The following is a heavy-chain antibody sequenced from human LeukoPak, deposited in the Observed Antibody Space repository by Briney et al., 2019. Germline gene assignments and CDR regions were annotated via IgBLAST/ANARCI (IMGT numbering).Heavy chain of an antibody. J-gene: IGHJ4*02. CDR1: GGSISSGSYY. CDR2: IYTSGST. CDR3: ARGEYYYDSSGYYYRARPFDY. D-gene: IGHD3-22*01. Sequence: SETLSLTCTVSGGSISSGSYYWSWIRQPAGKGLEWIGRIYTSGSTYYNPSLKSRVTISVDTSKNQFSLKLSSVTAADTAVYYCARGEYYYDSSGYYYRARPFDYWGQGTLVTVSS. V-gene: IGHV4-61*02.